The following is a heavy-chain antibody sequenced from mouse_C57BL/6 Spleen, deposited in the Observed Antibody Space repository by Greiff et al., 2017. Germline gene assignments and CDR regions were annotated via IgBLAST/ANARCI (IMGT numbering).Heavy chain of an antibody. CDR3: ARSITTVVATRARDY. V-gene: IGHV1-53*01. CDR1: GYTFTSYW. CDR2: INPSNGGT. D-gene: IGHD1-1*01. J-gene: IGHJ4*01. Sequence: QVQLKQPGTELVKPGASVKLSCKASGYTFTSYWMHWVKQRPGQGLEWIGNINPSNGGTNYNEKFKSKATLTVDKSSSTAYMQLSSLTSEDSAVYYCARSITTVVATRARDYWGQGTSVTVSS.